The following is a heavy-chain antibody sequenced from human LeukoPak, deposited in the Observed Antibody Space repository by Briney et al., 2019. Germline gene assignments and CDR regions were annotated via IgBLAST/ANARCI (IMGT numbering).Heavy chain of an antibody. CDR2: ISSSSSYI. J-gene: IGHJ6*02. CDR3: ARDPKLHPAAMRHTNNYYYGMDV. CDR1: GFTFSSYS. V-gene: IGHV3-21*01. Sequence: GGSLRLSCAALGFTFSSYSMNWVRQAPGKGLEWVSSISSSSSYIYYADSVKGRFTISRDNAKNSLYLQMNSLRAEDTAVYYCARDPKLHPAAMRHTNNYYYGMDVWGQGTTVTVSS. D-gene: IGHD2-2*01.